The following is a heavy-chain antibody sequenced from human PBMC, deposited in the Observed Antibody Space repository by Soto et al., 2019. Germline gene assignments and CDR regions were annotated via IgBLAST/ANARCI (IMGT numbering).Heavy chain of an antibody. CDR1: GYSFTSYW. CDR3: ARGYCTTSICDPWFDP. Sequence: GESLKISCTGVGYSFTSYWIGLVRQMPGKGLEWMGIIYPGDSDTRYSPSFQGQVTSSADKSITTAYLQWSSLKASDTAMYYCARGYCTTSICDPWFDPWGQGTLVTVSS. CDR2: IYPGDSDT. V-gene: IGHV5-51*01. J-gene: IGHJ5*02. D-gene: IGHD2-8*01.